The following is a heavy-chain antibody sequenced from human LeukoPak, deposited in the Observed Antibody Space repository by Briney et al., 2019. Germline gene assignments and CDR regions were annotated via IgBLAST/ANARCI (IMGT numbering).Heavy chain of an antibody. CDR3: ARVYYGSGSYSSGYYYYGMDV. D-gene: IGHD3-10*01. J-gene: IGHJ6*02. V-gene: IGHV3-11*01. CDR1: GFTFSDYY. Sequence: PGGSLRLSCAASGFTFSDYYMSWIRQAPGKGPEWVSYISSSGSTIYYADSVKGRFTISRDNAKNSLYLQMNSLRAEDTAVYYCARVYYGSGSYSSGYYYYGMDVWGQGTTVTVSS. CDR2: ISSSGSTI.